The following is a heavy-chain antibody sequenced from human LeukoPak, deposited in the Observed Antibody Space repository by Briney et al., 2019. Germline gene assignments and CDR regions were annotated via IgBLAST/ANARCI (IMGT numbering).Heavy chain of an antibody. D-gene: IGHD2-2*01. Sequence: QTGGSLRLSCAASGFTFSSYSMNWVRQAPGKGLEWVSYISSSSSTMYYADSVEGRFTISRDNAKNSLYLQMNSLRAEDTAVYYCARDRPPRYCSSTSCHRNWFDPWGQGTLVTVSS. CDR3: ARDRPPRYCSSTSCHRNWFDP. CDR2: ISSSSSTM. J-gene: IGHJ5*02. V-gene: IGHV3-48*01. CDR1: GFTFSSYS.